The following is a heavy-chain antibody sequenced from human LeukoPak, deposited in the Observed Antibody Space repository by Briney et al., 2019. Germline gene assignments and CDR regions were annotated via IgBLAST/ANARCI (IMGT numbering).Heavy chain of an antibody. V-gene: IGHV3-23*01. CDR1: GFTFSSSG. J-gene: IGHJ4*02. D-gene: IGHD3-22*01. CDR3: VRAITMIVVVDFDY. CDR2: ISDSGVST. Sequence: PGGSLRLSCAASGFTFSSSGMSWVRQAPGKGLEWVSAISDSGVSTYYADSVKGRFTMSRDNSKNMLYLQMNSLTAEDTAVYYCVRAITMIVVVDFDYWGQGTLVTVSS.